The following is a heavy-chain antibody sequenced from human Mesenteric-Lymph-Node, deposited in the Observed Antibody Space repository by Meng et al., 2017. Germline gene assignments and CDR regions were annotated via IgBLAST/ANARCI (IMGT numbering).Heavy chain of an antibody. D-gene: IGHD5-18*01. V-gene: IGHV1-69*13. CDR2: IIPIFGTA. CDR1: GCTFSSYA. CDR3: ARVKVSGYSYGYKTYYFDY. J-gene: IGHJ4*02. Sequence: SVKVSCKASGCTFSSYAISWVRQAPGQGLEWMGGIIPIFGTANYAQKFQGRVTITADESTSTAYMELSSLRSEDTAVYYCARVKVSGYSYGYKTYYFDYWGQGTLVTVSS.